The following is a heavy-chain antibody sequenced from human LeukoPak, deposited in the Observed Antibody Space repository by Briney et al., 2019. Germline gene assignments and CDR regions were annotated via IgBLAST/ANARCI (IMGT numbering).Heavy chain of an antibody. D-gene: IGHD2-15*01. CDR2: IWYDGSNK. CDR1: GITFRSYG. Sequence: SGGSLRLSCAASGITFRSYGMHWVRQAPGKGLEWVAFIWYDGSNKYYADSVKGRFTISRDNSRNTLFLQMNSLRAEGTAVYYCATDRATQYFDYWGQGTLVSVSS. CDR3: ATDRATQYFDY. V-gene: IGHV3-30*02. J-gene: IGHJ4*02.